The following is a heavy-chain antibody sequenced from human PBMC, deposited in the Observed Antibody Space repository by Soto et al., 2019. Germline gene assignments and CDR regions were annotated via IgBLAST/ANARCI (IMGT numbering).Heavy chain of an antibody. CDR2: ISSGSAAI. J-gene: IGHJ3*02. Sequence: EVQLVESGGGLVQPGGSLRLSCAASGFTFSSYSMNWVRQAPGKGLEWVSYISSGSAAIYYADSGKGRFTISRDNAKNSLYLQMNSLRDEDTAVYCCARGSDAFDIWGQGTMITVSS. CDR3: ARGSDAFDI. CDR1: GFTFSSYS. V-gene: IGHV3-48*02.